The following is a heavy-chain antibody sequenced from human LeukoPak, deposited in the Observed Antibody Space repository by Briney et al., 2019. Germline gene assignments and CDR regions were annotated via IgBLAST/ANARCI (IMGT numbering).Heavy chain of an antibody. CDR1: GGSISSYY. CDR3: AMGRGYSGYDS. CDR2: IYYSGST. J-gene: IGHJ5*02. Sequence: NPSETLSLTCTVSGGSISSYYWSWIRQPPGKGLEWIGYIYYSGSTNYNPSLKSRVTISVDTSRNQFSLKLSSVTAADTAVYYCAMGRGYSGYDSWGQGTLVTVSS. V-gene: IGHV4-59*01. D-gene: IGHD5-12*01.